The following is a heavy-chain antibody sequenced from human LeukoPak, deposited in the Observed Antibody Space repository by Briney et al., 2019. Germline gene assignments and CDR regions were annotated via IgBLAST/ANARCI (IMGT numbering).Heavy chain of an antibody. D-gene: IGHD6-19*01. CDR1: GFTVSSNF. Sequence: PGGSLRLSCAASGFTVSSNFMNWVRQAPGKGLEWVSYISSSGSTIYYADSVKGRFTISRDNAKNSLYLQMNSLRAEDTAVYYCASTGVHSSGWSLYFDYWGQGTLVTVSS. CDR2: ISSSGSTI. J-gene: IGHJ4*02. V-gene: IGHV3-48*04. CDR3: ASTGVHSSGWSLYFDY.